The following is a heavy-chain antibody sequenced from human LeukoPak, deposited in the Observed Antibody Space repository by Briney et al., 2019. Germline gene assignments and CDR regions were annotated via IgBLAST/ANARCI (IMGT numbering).Heavy chain of an antibody. CDR2: ISGSGGST. V-gene: IGHV3-23*01. Sequence: GGSLRLSCAASGFTFSSYAMSWGRHAPGAGREWVSVISGSGGSTVHADSVKSRFTISRDNSKNTLYLQMNRLRDENTAVYYCAKDMDVSIYGYNFDYWGQGTLVTVSS. CDR3: AKDMDVSIYGYNFDY. J-gene: IGHJ4*02. CDR1: GFTFSSYA. D-gene: IGHD5-24*01.